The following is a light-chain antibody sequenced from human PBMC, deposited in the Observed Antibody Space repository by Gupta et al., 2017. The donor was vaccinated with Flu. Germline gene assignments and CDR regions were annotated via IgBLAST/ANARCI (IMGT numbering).Light chain of an antibody. CDR2: GAS. V-gene: IGKV3-15*01. CDR3: QQYHSWPPLT. Sequence: IVLTQSPATLSVSPGERATLSCRASQNINVNLAWYQHKPGQAPRLLITGASARAAGVPARFSASGSASGTDFNLTISSLQSEDCALYYCQQYHSWPPLTFGGGTKVEIK. J-gene: IGKJ4*01. CDR1: QNINVN.